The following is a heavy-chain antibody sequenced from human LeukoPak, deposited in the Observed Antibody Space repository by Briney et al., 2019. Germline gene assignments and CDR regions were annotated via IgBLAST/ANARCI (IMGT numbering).Heavy chain of an antibody. CDR2: ISSSSSYI. J-gene: IGHJ6*04. D-gene: IGHD3-10*01. CDR1: GFTFSSYS. CDR3: ARDLWLGDYYGSGSYPHYGMDV. Sequence: GGSLRLSCAASGFTFSSYSMNWVRQAPGKGLEWVSSISSSSSYIYYADSVKGRFTISRDNAKNSLYLQMNSLRAEDTAVYYCARDLWLGDYYGSGSYPHYGMDVWGKGTTVTVSS. V-gene: IGHV3-21*01.